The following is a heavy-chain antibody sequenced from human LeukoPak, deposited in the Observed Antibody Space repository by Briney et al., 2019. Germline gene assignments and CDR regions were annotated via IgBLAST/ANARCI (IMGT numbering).Heavy chain of an antibody. CDR3: ARDMSATVTTVFFDY. V-gene: IGHV1-69*06. D-gene: IGHD4-17*01. CDR2: IIPIFGTA. J-gene: IGHJ4*02. Sequence: SVKVSCKASGGTFSSYAISWVRQAPGQGLEWMGGIIPIFGTANYAQKFQGRVTITADKSTSTAYMELSSLRSEDTAVYYCARDMSATVTTVFFDYWGQGTLVTVSS. CDR1: GGTFSSYA.